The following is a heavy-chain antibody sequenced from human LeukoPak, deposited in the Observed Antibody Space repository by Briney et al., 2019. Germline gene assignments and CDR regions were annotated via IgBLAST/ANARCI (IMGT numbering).Heavy chain of an antibody. J-gene: IGHJ4*02. CDR1: GYTLTELS. D-gene: IGHD3-3*01. CDR2: FDPEDGET. Sequence: ASVKVSCKVSGYTLTELSMHWVRQAPGKGLEWMGGFDPEDGETIYAQKFQGRVTMTEDTSTDTAYMELSSLRSDDTAVYYCARVSITFASGYRYYFDYWGQGTLVTVSS. CDR3: ARVSITFASGYRYYFDY. V-gene: IGHV1-24*01.